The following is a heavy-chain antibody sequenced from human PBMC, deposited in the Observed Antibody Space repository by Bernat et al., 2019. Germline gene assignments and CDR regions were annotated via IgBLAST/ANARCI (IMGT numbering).Heavy chain of an antibody. CDR2: IYREGSK. D-gene: IGHD3-3*01. CDR3: AREDDFWSGFVV. V-gene: IGHV3-66*01. CDR1: GFTVSSNY. J-gene: IGHJ5*02. Sequence: EVQLVESGGNLVQPGGSLRLSCAASGFTVSSNYMSWVRQAPGKGVEWVSTIYREGSKYYAESVKGRFVRSRDKSTNTLFIHMSRLRADDMALYYCAREDDFWSGFVVWGQGTLVTVSS.